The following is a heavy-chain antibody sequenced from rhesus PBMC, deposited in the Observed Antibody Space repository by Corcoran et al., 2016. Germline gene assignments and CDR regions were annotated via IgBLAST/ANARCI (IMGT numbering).Heavy chain of an antibody. CDR2: IFGSIGST. CDR1: GGSISGGYG. D-gene: IGHD3-3*01. CDR3: ARQIFWTGLDY. V-gene: IGHV4S7*01. Sequence: QVQLQESGPGLVKPSETLSLTCAVSGGSISGGYGWSWIRQPPGKGLEWIGYIFGSIGSTYYNPSLKCRVTISRDTSKNQFSLKLSSVTAADTAVYYCARQIFWTGLDYWGQGVLVTVSS. J-gene: IGHJ4*01.